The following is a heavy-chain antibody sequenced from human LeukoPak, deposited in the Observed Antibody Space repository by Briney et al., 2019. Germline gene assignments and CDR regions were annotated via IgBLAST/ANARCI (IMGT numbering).Heavy chain of an antibody. CDR3: ARVTATVLRVDY. Sequence: GGSLRLSCAASGFTFDDYAMHWVRQAPGKGLEWVSGISWNSGSIGYADSVKGRFTISRDNAKNSLYLQMNSLRAEDTAVYYCARVTATVLRVDYWGQGTLVTVSS. D-gene: IGHD3-3*01. CDR2: ISWNSGSI. CDR1: GFTFDDYA. J-gene: IGHJ4*02. V-gene: IGHV3-9*01.